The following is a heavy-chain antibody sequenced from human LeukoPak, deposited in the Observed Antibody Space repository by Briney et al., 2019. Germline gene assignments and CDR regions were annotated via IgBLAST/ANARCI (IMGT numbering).Heavy chain of an antibody. CDR2: IYYSGST. V-gene: IGHV4-59*11. CDR3: ARDDGDNDAFDI. D-gene: IGHD4-17*01. J-gene: IGHJ3*02. Sequence: PSETLSLTCTVSGGSIRSHYWSWIRQPPGKGLEWIGYIYYSGSTNYNPSLKSRVTISVDTPKNQFSLKLSSVTAADTAVYYCARDDGDNDAFDIWGQGTMVTVSS. CDR1: GGSIRSHY.